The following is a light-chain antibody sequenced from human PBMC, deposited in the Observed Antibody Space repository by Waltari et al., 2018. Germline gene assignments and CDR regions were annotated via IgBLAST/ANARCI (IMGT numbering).Light chain of an antibody. CDR3: QVWDSSSDHYV. V-gene: IGLV3-21*04. CDR2: YDS. J-gene: IGLJ1*01. Sequence: SYVLTQPPSVSVAPGKTARITCGGTDIGSNHVHWYQQKPGQAPVLVINYDSDRPSGIPQRFSGANSGNTAILTISRVEAGDEADYYCQVWDSSSDHYVFGTGTKVTVL. CDR1: DIGSNH.